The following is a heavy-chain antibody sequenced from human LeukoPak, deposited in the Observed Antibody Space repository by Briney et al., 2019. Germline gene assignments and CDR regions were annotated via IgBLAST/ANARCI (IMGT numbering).Heavy chain of an antibody. J-gene: IGHJ6*03. V-gene: IGHV3-49*04. CDR1: GFTFGDYP. CDR2: IGRKAYGGTT. Sequence: GGSLRLSCTASGFTFGDYPMSWVRQAPGRGLEWVGFIGRKAYGGTTEYAASVKGRFSISRDDSKSIAYLQMNSLKTEDTAVYYCTRAHGDYDSSGYYYYYYYYYMDVWGKGTTVTVSS. CDR3: TRAHGDYDSSGYYYYYYYYYMDV. D-gene: IGHD3-22*01.